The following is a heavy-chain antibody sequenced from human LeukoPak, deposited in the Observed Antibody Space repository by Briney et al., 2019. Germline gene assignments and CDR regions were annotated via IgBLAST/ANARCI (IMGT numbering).Heavy chain of an antibody. V-gene: IGHV4-4*07. D-gene: IGHD3-3*01. Sequence: SETLSLICTVSGGSINGYYWNWIRQPAGKGLEWIGHIYTRGSTKYNPSLKSRVTMSIDTSRNQFSLNLYSVTAADTAVYYCATNYTAVSAFDSWGQGTLVTVSS. CDR3: ATNYTAVSAFDS. CDR2: IYTRGST. CDR1: GGSINGYY. J-gene: IGHJ4*02.